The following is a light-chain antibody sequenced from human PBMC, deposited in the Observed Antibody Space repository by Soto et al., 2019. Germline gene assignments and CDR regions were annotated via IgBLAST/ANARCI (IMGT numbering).Light chain of an antibody. CDR1: SSDVGGYNY. CDR2: EVS. V-gene: IGLV2-14*01. CDR3: SSYTRSSTSYV. J-gene: IGLJ1*01. Sequence: QSAVTLPASVSGSPGQSITVSCTGTSSDVGGYNYVSWYQQHPGKAPKLMIYEVSNRPSRVSNRFSGSKSGNTASLTISGLQAQDEADYYCSSYTRSSTSYVFGTGTKLTVL.